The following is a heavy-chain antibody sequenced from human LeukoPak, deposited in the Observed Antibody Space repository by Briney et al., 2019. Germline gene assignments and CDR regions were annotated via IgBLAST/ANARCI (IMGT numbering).Heavy chain of an antibody. J-gene: IGHJ3*02. CDR3: AKTDIIAARPSDAFDI. CDR1: GYTFTSYG. Sequence: GASVKVSCKASGYTFTSYGISWVRQAPGQGLEWMGWISAYNGNTNYAQKLQGRVTMTTDTSTSTAYMELRSLRSDDTAVYYCAKTDIIAARPSDAFDIWGQGTMVTVSS. V-gene: IGHV1-18*01. D-gene: IGHD6-6*01. CDR2: ISAYNGNT.